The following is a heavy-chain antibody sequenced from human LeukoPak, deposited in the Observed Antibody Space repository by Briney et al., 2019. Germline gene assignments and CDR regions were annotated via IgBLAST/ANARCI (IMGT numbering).Heavy chain of an antibody. D-gene: IGHD1-1*01. J-gene: IGHJ6*03. CDR3: AKPYWAGTTTRGYSYYVDV. CDR1: GGSISSSSYD. CDR2: IHYSGST. V-gene: IGHV4-39*02. Sequence: PSETLSLTCTVSGGSISSSSYDWGWIRQPPGKGLEWIGSIHYSGSTYYNPSLKSRVTISLDTSKNHLSLNLSSVAAADTAVYYCAKPYWAGTTTRGYSYYVDVWGKGTTVTVSS.